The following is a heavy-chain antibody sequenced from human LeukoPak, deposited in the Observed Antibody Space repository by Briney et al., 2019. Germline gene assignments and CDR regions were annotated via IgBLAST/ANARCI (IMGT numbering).Heavy chain of an antibody. CDR1: GFTFSNAW. CDR2: IKSKTDGGTT. D-gene: IGHD3-10*01. V-gene: IGHV3-15*01. J-gene: IGHJ4*02. CDR3: TTSIPYYYGSGSYTPDY. Sequence: GGSLRLSCAASGFTFSNAWMSWVRQAPGKGLEWVGRIKSKTDGGTTDYAAPVKGRFTISRDDSRNTLYLQMNSLKTEDTAVYYCTTSIPYYYGSGSYTPDYWGQGTLVTVSS.